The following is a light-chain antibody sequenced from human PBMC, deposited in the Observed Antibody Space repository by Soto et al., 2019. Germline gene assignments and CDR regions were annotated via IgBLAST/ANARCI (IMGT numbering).Light chain of an antibody. CDR1: QSVSSSY. J-gene: IGKJ2*01. CDR3: QQYGSSPKYT. CDR2: GAS. Sequence: EIVLTQSPGTLSLSPGERATLSCRASQSVSSSYLAWYQQKPGQAPRLLIYGASSRATGIPDRFSGSGSGTDLPLTISRLEPEDFAVYYCQQYGSSPKYTFGQGTKLEIK. V-gene: IGKV3-20*01.